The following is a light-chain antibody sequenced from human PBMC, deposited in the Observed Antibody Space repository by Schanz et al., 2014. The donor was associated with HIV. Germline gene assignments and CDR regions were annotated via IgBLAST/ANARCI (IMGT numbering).Light chain of an antibody. CDR3: QQYNSFSRT. V-gene: IGKV3D-15*01. Sequence: EIVLTQSPVTLSLSPGERATLSCRASQSISTYVAWYQQSPGQSPRLLIYGASNRASGIPPRFSGSGSGTEFTLTISSLQSEDFATYYCQQYNSFSRTFGQGTKLEIK. J-gene: IGKJ2*01. CDR1: QSISTY. CDR2: GAS.